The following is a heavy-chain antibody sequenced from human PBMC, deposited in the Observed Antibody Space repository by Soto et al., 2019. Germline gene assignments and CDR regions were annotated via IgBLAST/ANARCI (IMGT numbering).Heavy chain of an antibody. J-gene: IGHJ4*02. CDR2: ISGSGGST. V-gene: IGHV3-23*01. CDR1: GFTFSSYA. Sequence: EVQLLESGGALVQPGGSLRLSCGASGFTFSSYAMRWVRQAPGKWLEWVSAISGSGGSTYYADAVNDRFTISRDNSKNSLYLQKNSLRAEDRAVYYGAKDQFPMIRGVTIVYWGQGTLVTVSS. CDR3: AKDQFPMIRGVTIVY. D-gene: IGHD3-10*01.